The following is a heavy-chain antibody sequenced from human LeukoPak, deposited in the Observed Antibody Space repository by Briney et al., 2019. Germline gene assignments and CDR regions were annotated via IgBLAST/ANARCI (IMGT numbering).Heavy chain of an antibody. CDR2: ISSSGSTI. Sequence: GGSLGLSCEPPGFTSSTYAINWAGQAPGKGLEWVSYISSSGSTIYFADSVKGRFTISRDNAKNSLYLQMNSLRDEDTAVYYCARAIYDSSGFGDYWGQGTLVTVSS. D-gene: IGHD3-22*01. CDR3: ARAIYDSSGFGDY. J-gene: IGHJ4*02. V-gene: IGHV3-48*02. CDR1: GFTSSTYA.